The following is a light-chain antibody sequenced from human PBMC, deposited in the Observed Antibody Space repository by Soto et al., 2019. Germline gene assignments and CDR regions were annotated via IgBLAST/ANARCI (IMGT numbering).Light chain of an antibody. J-gene: IGLJ7*01. Sequence: QSVLTQSSSASASLGSSVNLTCTLSSGHSSYIIEWHQHQPRKAPRYLLKLYGSGSYNKGSGVPYRFSGSSSAADRYLTSFHLQFEDEADYYSDTWGSNTAVFGGGTQLTVL. CDR1: SGHSSYI. V-gene: IGLV4-60*02. CDR3: DTWGSNTAV. CDR2: LYGSGSY.